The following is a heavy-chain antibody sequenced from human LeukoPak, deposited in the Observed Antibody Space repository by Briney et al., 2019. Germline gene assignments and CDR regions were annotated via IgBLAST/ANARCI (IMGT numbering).Heavy chain of an antibody. V-gene: IGHV3-74*01. Sequence: PGGSLRLSCAASGFTFSNYWMHWVRQAPGKGLVWVSRINSVGSDTTYADSVKGRFTISRDNAKNTLFVQMNSLRAEDTAVYYCATSRALEYFQHWGQGTLVTVSS. CDR2: INSVGSDT. CDR3: ATSRALEYFQH. J-gene: IGHJ1*01. CDR1: GFTFSNYW. D-gene: IGHD3-3*02.